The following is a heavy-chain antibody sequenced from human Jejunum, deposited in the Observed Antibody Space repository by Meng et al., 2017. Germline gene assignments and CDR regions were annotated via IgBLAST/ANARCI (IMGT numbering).Heavy chain of an antibody. CDR3: ASHTWGLYFFEF. J-gene: IGHJ4*02. CDR1: GYTFTDNA. D-gene: IGHD1-26*01. V-gene: IGHV1-3*01. Sequence: QGRPEKAGAEVKEAGASVSLSCKASGYTFTDNAVHWVRQAPGQGLEWMGWINAANGDTKYSLKFQERITITRDTFARTAYMGLRSLESEDTAVYYCASHTWGLYFFEFWGQGTLVTVSS. CDR2: INAANGDT.